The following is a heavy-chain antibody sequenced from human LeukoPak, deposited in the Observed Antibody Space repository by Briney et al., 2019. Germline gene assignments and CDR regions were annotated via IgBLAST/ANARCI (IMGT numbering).Heavy chain of an antibody. Sequence: GGSLRLSCAASGFTVSSTYMSWVRQAPGKGLEWVSIIYSDGGTYYADSVRGRVTISRDISKNTLYLQMNSLRAGDTAAYYCARVRYSSTSRDFDHWGQGTLVTVSS. CDR3: ARVRYSSTSRDFDH. D-gene: IGHD6-19*01. J-gene: IGHJ4*02. V-gene: IGHV3-53*01. CDR2: IYSDGGT. CDR1: GFTVSSTY.